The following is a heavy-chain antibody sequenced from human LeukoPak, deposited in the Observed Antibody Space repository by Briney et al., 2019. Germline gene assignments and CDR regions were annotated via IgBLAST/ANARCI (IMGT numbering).Heavy chain of an antibody. V-gene: IGHV3-23*01. D-gene: IGHD6-6*01. CDR1: GFTFSTYA. J-gene: IGHJ4*02. CDR2: IGGSGGST. Sequence: PGGVPEISCAASGFTFSTYAMSWVRQAPGKGLEWVSAIGGSGGSTYYADSVKGRFTISRDNSKNTLYLQMNSLRAEDTAVYYCAKDKYYLDYWGQGTLVTVSS. CDR3: AKDKYYLDY.